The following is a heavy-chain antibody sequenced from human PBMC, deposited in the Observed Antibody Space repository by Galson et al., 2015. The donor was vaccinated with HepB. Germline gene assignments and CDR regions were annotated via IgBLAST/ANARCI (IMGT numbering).Heavy chain of an antibody. J-gene: IGHJ6*03. CDR1: GFTFSTYG. CDR2: ILYDGSNK. CDR3: AKWGVVNYYYYMDV. V-gene: IGHV3-30*18. D-gene: IGHD3-3*01. Sequence: SLRLSCAASGFTFSTYGMHWVRQAPGKGLEWVAIILYDGSNKYYAHSVRGRFTISRDNSKNTLFLQMNSLRPEDTAVYYCAKWGVVNYYYYMDVWGKGTTVTVSS.